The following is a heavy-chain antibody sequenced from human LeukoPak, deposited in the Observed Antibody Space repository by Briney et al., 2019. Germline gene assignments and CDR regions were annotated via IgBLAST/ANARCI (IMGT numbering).Heavy chain of an antibody. V-gene: IGHV3-53*01. CDR3: ARFRDSHYLAPFDF. D-gene: IGHD4-11*01. CDR1: GFSVSSNY. Sequence: PGGSLRLSCAASGFSVSSNYMTWVRQAPGRGLEWVSVFYAGATTYYADSVKGRFTISKDISNNTLSLQVNNLRAEDTAVYFCARFRDSHYLAPFDFWGQGALVTVSS. J-gene: IGHJ4*02. CDR2: FYAGATT.